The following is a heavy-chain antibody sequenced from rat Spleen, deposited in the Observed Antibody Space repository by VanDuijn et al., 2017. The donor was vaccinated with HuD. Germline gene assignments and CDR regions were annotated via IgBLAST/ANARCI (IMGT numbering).Heavy chain of an antibody. CDR1: GFNFNDYW. Sequence: EVKLVESGGGLVQPGRSLRLSCAASGFNFNDYWIGWVRQAPGKGLEWIGEINKDSRTIKYSPSLKDKFTVSRDNARNTLYLQMSKLGSEDTAIYYCVREKFGVDYWGQGVLVTVSS. D-gene: IGHD4-3*01. J-gene: IGHJ2*01. CDR3: VREKFGVDY. V-gene: IGHV4-2*01. CDR2: INKDSRTI.